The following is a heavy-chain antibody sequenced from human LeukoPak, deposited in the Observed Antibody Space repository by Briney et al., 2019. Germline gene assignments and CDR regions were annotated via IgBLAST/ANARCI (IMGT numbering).Heavy chain of an antibody. CDR1: GGTFSSYA. CDR3: ARVGYRRDTAMANFFDY. V-gene: IGHV1-69*05. Sequence: ASVKVSCKASGGTFSSYAISWVRQAPGQGLEWMGGIIPIFGTANYAQKFQGRVTITTDESTSTAYMELSSLRSEDTAVYYYARVGYRRDTAMANFFDYWGQGTLVTVSS. J-gene: IGHJ4*02. D-gene: IGHD5-18*01. CDR2: IIPIFGTA.